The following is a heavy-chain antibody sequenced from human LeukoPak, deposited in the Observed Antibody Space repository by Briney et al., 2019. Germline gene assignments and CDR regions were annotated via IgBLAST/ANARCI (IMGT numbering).Heavy chain of an antibody. CDR3: ARAARRPDGWTGGSYH. J-gene: IGHJ4*02. Sequence: SETLSLTCSVSGGSISGYKWAWIRQPAGKGLEWLGRSDDSRHTDYSPSLESRLTVSVDKSKNQVSLKLNSVTAADTAVYYCARAARRPDGWTGGSYHWGQGSPVTVSS. CDR1: GGSISGYK. CDR2: SDDSRHT. V-gene: IGHV4-4*07. D-gene: IGHD5-24*01.